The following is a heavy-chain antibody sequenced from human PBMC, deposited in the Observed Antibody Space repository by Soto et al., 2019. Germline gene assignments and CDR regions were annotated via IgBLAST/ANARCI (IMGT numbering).Heavy chain of an antibody. CDR3: ARQDMSSGWSPSPGDY. J-gene: IGHJ4*02. CDR1: GYRFATYW. V-gene: IGHV5-10-1*01. D-gene: IGHD6-19*01. Sequence: PGESLKISCQGSGYRFATYWISWVRQMPGKGLEWMGRIDPSDSYTTYSPSFQGHVTISADKAISTAYLQWSSLKASDSAMYFCARQDMSSGWSPSPGDYWGQGTLVTVSS. CDR2: IDPSDSYT.